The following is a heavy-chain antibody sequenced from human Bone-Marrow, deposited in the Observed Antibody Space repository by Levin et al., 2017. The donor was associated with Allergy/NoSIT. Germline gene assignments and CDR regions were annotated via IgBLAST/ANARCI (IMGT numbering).Heavy chain of an antibody. Sequence: KSSETLSLTCTVSGDSINGYSWSWIRQPPGKGLDWIGSLSYIGGTHYSPSLKTRVTISMDTSKHLFSLKLSSLTAADTAVYYCARGLVAVAGPGYFDDWGQGTLVTVSS. CDR1: GDSINGYS. CDR2: LSYIGGT. CDR3: ARGLVAVAGPGYFDD. D-gene: IGHD6-19*01. J-gene: IGHJ4*02. V-gene: IGHV4-59*01.